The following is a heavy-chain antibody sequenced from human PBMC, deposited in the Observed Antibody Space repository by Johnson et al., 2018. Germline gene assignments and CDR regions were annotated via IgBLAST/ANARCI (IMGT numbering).Heavy chain of an antibody. CDR1: GGTFSSYA. J-gene: IGHJ3*02. CDR2: IIPIFGTA. Sequence: QVQLVESGAEVKKPGSSVKVSCKASGGTFSSYAISWVRQAPGQGLEWMGGIIPIFGTANYAQKFQGRVTITADESTSTAYMELSSLGSEVTAVYYCARVSPDYDYGENDAFYIWGQGTMVTVSS. V-gene: IGHV1-69*01. CDR3: ARVSPDYDYGENDAFYI. D-gene: IGHD4-17*01.